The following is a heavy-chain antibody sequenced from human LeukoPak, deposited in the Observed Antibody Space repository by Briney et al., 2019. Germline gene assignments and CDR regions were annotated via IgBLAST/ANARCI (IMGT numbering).Heavy chain of an antibody. J-gene: IGHJ5*02. V-gene: IGHV4-59*08. CDR2: IYYSGST. Sequence: SETLSLTCTVSGGSISSYYWSWIRQPPGKGLEWIGYIYYSGSTNYKPSLKSRVTISVDTSKNQFSLKLSSVTAADTAVYYCARVEAVAGSYNWFDPWGQGTLVTVSS. D-gene: IGHD6-19*01. CDR1: GGSISSYY. CDR3: ARVEAVAGSYNWFDP.